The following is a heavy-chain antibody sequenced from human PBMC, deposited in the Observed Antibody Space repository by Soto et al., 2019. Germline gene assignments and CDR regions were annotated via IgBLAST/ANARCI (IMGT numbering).Heavy chain of an antibody. CDR3: AMDTVDTSINFDY. CDR2: ISAHNGKT. D-gene: IGHD5-12*01. Sequence: QVQLLQSGAELKKPGASVKVSCKASGYIFPSYGISWARQAPGQGLEWMGWISAHNGKTNYAQKVQGRITMTTDTSASTAYMELRSLRSDDTAVYYCAMDTVDTSINFDYWGQGTLVTVSS. CDR1: GYIFPSYG. J-gene: IGHJ4*02. V-gene: IGHV1-18*04.